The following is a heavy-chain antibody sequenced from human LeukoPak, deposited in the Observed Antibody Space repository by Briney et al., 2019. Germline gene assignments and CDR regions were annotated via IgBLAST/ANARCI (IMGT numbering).Heavy chain of an antibody. CDR2: ISSSGSTI. CDR3: AKSGSSGWYGGAIFDY. CDR1: GFTFSDYY. J-gene: IGHJ4*02. D-gene: IGHD6-19*01. Sequence: GGSLRLSCAASGFTFSDYYMSWIRQAPGKGLEWVSYISSSGSTIYYADSVKGRFTVSRDNAKKSLYLQMNSLRAEDTAVYYCAKSGSSGWYGGAIFDYWGQGTLVTVSS. V-gene: IGHV3-11*01.